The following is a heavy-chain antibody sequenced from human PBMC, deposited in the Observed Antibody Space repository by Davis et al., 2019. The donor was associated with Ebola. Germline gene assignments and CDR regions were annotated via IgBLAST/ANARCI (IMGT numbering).Heavy chain of an antibody. J-gene: IGHJ6*02. CDR3: ARDPSSSSGYYYYYYGMDV. Sequence: SLKISCAASGFTFDDYAMHWVRQAPGKGLEWVSGISWSSGSIGYADSVKGRFTISRDNAKNSLYLQMNSLRAEDTAVYYCARDPSSSSGYYYYYYGMDVWGQGTTVTVSS. V-gene: IGHV3-9*01. D-gene: IGHD6-6*01. CDR1: GFTFDDYA. CDR2: ISWSSGSI.